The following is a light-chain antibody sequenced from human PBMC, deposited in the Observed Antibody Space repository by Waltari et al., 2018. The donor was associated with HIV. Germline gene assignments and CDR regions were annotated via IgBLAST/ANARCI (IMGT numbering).Light chain of an antibody. Sequence: SYVLTQPPSVSVAPGKTARITCGGNNIGRKSVHWYQQKPGQAPVLVIYYDSHRPSGIPERFSGSNSGNTATLTISRVEAGDEADYYCQVWDSSSDHRVVFGGGTKLTVL. CDR1: NIGRKS. V-gene: IGLV3-21*04. CDR3: QVWDSSSDHRVV. CDR2: YDS. J-gene: IGLJ2*01.